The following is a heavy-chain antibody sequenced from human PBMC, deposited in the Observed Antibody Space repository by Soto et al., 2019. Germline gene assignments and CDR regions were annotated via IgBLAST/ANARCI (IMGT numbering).Heavy chain of an antibody. CDR1: GFTFSSYA. J-gene: IGHJ4*02. V-gene: IGHV3-23*01. Sequence: GGSLRLSCAASGFTFSSYAMSWVRQAPGKGLEWVSAISGSGGSTYYADSVKGRFTISRDNSKNTLYLQMNSLRAEDTAVYYCAKAPGYCSGGSCYPPPIWGQGALVTVSS. CDR2: ISGSGGST. CDR3: AKAPGYCSGGSCYPPPI. D-gene: IGHD2-15*01.